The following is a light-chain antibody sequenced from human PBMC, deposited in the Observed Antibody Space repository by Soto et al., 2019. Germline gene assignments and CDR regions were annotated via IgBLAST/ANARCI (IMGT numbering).Light chain of an antibody. J-gene: IGKJ2*01. V-gene: IGKV1-39*01. CDR2: AAS. CDR1: QSINIY. CDR3: QQRYRSPYT. Sequence: IQLTQSPSSLSASVGDRVTVTCRASQSINIYLNWYQQKPGKAPTLLIYAASSLQSGVPSRFSRGGSRTDFTLTISSLQPEDFATYYCQQRYRSPYTFGQGTKLEI.